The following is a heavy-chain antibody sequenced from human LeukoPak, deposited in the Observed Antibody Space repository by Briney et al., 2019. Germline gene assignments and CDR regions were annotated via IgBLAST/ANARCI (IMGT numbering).Heavy chain of an antibody. CDR2: GGDT. J-gene: IGHJ4*02. V-gene: IGHV3-11*06. Sequence: GGDTYYADSVRGRFTISRDNAKNSLYLQMNSLRAEDTAVYYCARDLTGYSSSWLQYYFDYWGQGTLVTVSS. CDR3: ARDLTGYSSSWLQYYFDY. D-gene: IGHD6-13*01.